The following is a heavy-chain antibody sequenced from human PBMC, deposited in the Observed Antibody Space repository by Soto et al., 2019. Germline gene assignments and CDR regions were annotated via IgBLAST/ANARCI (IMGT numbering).Heavy chain of an antibody. CDR3: AKLSPYLGGKGRGAMDV. CDR2: ISGSGGST. D-gene: IGHD3-16*01. CDR1: GFTFSSYA. V-gene: IGHV3-23*01. Sequence: GVSLRLSCEASGFTFSSYAMTWVRQSPGDGLEWVSAISGSGGSTYYPNSVKGRFTVSRDNSKDTLYLQMNGLRVDDTAVYYCAKLSPYLGGKGRGAMDVWGQGT. J-gene: IGHJ6*02.